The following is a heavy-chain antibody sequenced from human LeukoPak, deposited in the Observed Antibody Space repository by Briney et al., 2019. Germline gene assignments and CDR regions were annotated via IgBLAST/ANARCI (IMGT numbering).Heavy chain of an antibody. CDR2: ISSSSSTL. D-gene: IGHD3-10*01. CDR1: GFTFSSYT. Sequence: GGSLRLSCAASGFTFSSYTMNWVRQAPGKGLEWVSYISSSSSTLYYADSVKGRFTISRDNAKNSLYLQMNSLRAEDTAVYYCARGGPVRGVSIYGMDVWGQGTTVTVSS. J-gene: IGHJ6*02. V-gene: IGHV3-48*04. CDR3: ARGGPVRGVSIYGMDV.